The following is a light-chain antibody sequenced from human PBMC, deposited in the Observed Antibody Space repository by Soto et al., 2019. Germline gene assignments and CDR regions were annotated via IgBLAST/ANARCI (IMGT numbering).Light chain of an antibody. CDR1: SSDIGPYDY. CDR3: TTFAPGRIYV. Sequence: QSALTQPASVSRSPGQSITISCSGASSDIGPYDYVSWYQHHPGRAPKLLIYEVSNRPSGVSYRFSGSKAGNTASLTISGPQAEEEGDYYCTTFAPGRIYVFGSGTKLTVL. V-gene: IGLV2-14*01. J-gene: IGLJ1*01. CDR2: EVS.